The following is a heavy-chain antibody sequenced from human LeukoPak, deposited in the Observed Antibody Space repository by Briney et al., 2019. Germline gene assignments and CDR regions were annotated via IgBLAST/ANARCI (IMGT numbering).Heavy chain of an antibody. CDR2: INHSGST. Sequence: SETLSLTCTVSGGSISSYYWSWIRQPPGKGLEWIGEINHSGSTNYNPSLKSRVTISVDTSKNQFSLKLSSVTAADTAVYYCARVRAVPSTFDYWGQGTLVTVSS. J-gene: IGHJ4*02. CDR1: GGSISSYY. CDR3: ARVRAVPSTFDY. D-gene: IGHD2-2*01. V-gene: IGHV4-34*01.